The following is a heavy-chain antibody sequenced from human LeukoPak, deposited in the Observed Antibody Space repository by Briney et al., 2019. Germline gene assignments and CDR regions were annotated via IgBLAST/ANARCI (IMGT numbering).Heavy chain of an antibody. Sequence: GGSLRLSCAASGFTFSSYAMSWVRQAPGKGLEWVSAISGSGGSTYYADSVKGRFTISRDNSKNTLYLQMNSLRAEDTAVYYCAKEYCSGGSCRRDFDYWGQGTLVTVSS. J-gene: IGHJ4*02. V-gene: IGHV3-23*01. CDR3: AKEYCSGGSCRRDFDY. D-gene: IGHD2-15*01. CDR1: GFTFSSYA. CDR2: ISGSGGST.